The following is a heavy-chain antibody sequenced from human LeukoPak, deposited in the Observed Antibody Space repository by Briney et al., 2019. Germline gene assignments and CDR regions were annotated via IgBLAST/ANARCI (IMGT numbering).Heavy chain of an antibody. V-gene: IGHV3-73*01. Sequence: PGGSLRLSCAASGFTFSGSAMHWVRQASGKGLEWVGRIRSKANSYATAYAASVKGRFTISRDDSKNTAYLQMNSLKTDDTAVYYCTRREPDYGDYGTPFDYWGQGTLVTVSS. CDR1: GFTFSGSA. CDR3: TRREPDYGDYGTPFDY. J-gene: IGHJ4*02. D-gene: IGHD4-17*01. CDR2: IRSKANSYAT.